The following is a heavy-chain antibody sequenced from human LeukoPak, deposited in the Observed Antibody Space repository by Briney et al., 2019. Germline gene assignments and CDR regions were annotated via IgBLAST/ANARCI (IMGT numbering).Heavy chain of an antibody. J-gene: IGHJ4*02. CDR2: ISGGGGTT. Sequence: GGSLRLSCAASGFTVSSSFMSWVRQAPGKRLEWVSAISGGGGTTYYADSVKGRFTISRDNSKNTLFLQMNSLRAEDTAVYYCAKDSGPYTSGYYGHWGQGTLVTVSS. CDR3: AKDSGPYTSGYYGH. V-gene: IGHV3-23*01. D-gene: IGHD3-22*01. CDR1: GFTVSSSF.